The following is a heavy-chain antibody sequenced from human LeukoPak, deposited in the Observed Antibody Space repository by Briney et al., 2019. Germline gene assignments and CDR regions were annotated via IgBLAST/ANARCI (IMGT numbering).Heavy chain of an antibody. J-gene: IGHJ6*03. V-gene: IGHV3-30*04. Sequence: GGSLRLSCAASGFTFSSYAMHWVRQAPGKGLEWVAVISYDGSNKYYADSVKGRFTISRDNSKNTLYLQMNSLRAEDTAVYYCARDSQILNYYMDVWGKGTTVTVSS. CDR2: ISYDGSNK. D-gene: IGHD2/OR15-2a*01. CDR1: GFTFSSYA. CDR3: ARDSQILNYYMDV.